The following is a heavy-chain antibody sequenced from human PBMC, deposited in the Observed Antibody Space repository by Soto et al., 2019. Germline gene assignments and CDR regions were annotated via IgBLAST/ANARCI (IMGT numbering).Heavy chain of an antibody. D-gene: IGHD2-15*01. CDR2: FYSGGSP. CDR1: GFIVTNNY. CDR3: AKSMGGTANGMDV. Sequence: GGSLRLSCAVSGFIVTNNYMSWVRQAPGKGLEWVSVFYSGGSPYYADSVKGRFTISRDNAKNSLYLQMNSLRAEDTALYYCAKSMGGTANGMDVWGQGTTVTVSS. V-gene: IGHV3-53*05. J-gene: IGHJ6*02.